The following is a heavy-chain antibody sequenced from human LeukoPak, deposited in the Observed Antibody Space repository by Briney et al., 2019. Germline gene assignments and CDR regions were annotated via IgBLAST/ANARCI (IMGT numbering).Heavy chain of an antibody. CDR1: GFTFSSYS. V-gene: IGHV3-21*01. CDR3: ARAGYSSGRYYFDY. CDR2: ISSSSSYI. D-gene: IGHD6-19*01. J-gene: IGHJ4*02. Sequence: PGGSLRLSCAASGFTFSSYSMNWVRQAPGKGLEWVSSISSSSSYIYYADSVKGRFTVSRDNAKNSLYLQMNSLRAEDTAVYYCARAGYSSGRYYFDYWGQGTLVTVSS.